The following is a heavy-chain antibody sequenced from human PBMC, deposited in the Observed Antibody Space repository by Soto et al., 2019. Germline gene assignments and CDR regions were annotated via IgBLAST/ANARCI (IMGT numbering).Heavy chain of an antibody. D-gene: IGHD5-12*01. CDR2: IYYSGST. CDR1: GGSISSSSYY. J-gene: IGHJ4*02. CDR3: ARRSERWLQPWDY. V-gene: IGHV4-39*01. Sequence: LSLTCTFSGGSISSSSYYWGWIRQPPGKGLEWIGSIYYSGSTYYNPSLKSRVTISVDTSKNQFSLKLSSVTAADTAVYYRARRSERWLQPWDYWGQGTLVTVSS.